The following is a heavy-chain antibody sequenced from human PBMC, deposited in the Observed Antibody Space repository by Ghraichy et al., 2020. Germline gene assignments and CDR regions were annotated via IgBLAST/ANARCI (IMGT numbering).Heavy chain of an antibody. J-gene: IGHJ4*02. V-gene: IGHV1-46*03. CDR2: INPSGGST. CDR1: GYTFTSYY. D-gene: IGHD6-19*01. Sequence: ASVKVSCKASGYTFTSYYMHWVRQAPGQGLEWMGIINPSGGSTSYAQKFQGRVTMTRDTSTSTVYMELSSLRSEDTAVYYCARDSTKPIAPIAVAGTSLDYWGQGTLVTVSS. CDR3: ARDSTKPIAPIAVAGTSLDY.